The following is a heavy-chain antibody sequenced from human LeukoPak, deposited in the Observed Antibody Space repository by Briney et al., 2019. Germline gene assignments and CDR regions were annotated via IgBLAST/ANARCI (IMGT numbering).Heavy chain of an antibody. Sequence: SETLSLTCAVYGGSFSGYYWGWIRQPPGKGLEWIGSIYYSGNTYYNPSLKSRLTISVDTSKNQFSLRLSSVTAADTAVYYCARQPPVAAAGNFVDYWGQGTLVTVSS. D-gene: IGHD6-13*01. CDR3: ARQPPVAAAGNFVDY. J-gene: IGHJ4*02. CDR2: IYYSGNT. CDR1: GGSFSGYY. V-gene: IGHV4-39*01.